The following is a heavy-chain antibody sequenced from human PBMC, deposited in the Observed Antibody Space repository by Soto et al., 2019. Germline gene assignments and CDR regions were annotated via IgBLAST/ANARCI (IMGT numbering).Heavy chain of an antibody. CDR3: ARQPLLDIVVVPAAMPPERTHMDV. CDR2: IYYSGST. V-gene: IGHV4-39*01. Sequence: QLQLQESGPGLVKPSETLSLTCTVSGGSISSSSYYWGWIRQPPGKGLEWIGSIYYSGSTYYNPSLKSRVTISVDTSKNQFSLKLSSVTAADTAVYYCARQPLLDIVVVPAAMPPERTHMDVWGKGTTVTVSS. CDR1: GGSISSSSYY. D-gene: IGHD2-2*01. J-gene: IGHJ6*03.